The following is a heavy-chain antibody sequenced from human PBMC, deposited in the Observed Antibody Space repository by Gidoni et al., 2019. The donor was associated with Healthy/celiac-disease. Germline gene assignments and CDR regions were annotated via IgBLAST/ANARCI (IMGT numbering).Heavy chain of an antibody. J-gene: IGHJ6*03. D-gene: IGHD2-2*01. V-gene: IGHV3-33*01. CDR1: GFTFSSYG. CDR2: IWYDGSNK. CDR3: ARGGYCSSTSCYWSYYYYMDV. Sequence: QVQLVESGGGVVQPGRSLSLSCAASGFTFSSYGMPWARQAPGKGLDWVAVIWYDGSNKYYADSVKGRFTISRDNSKNTLYLQMNSLRAEDTAVYYCARGGYCSSTSCYWSYYYYMDVWGKGTTVTVSS.